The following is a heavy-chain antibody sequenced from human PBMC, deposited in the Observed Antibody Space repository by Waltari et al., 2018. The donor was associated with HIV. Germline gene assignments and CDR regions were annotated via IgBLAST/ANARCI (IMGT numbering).Heavy chain of an antibody. CDR3: ARRRATVVDYYYYGMDV. Sequence: EVQLVQSGAEVKKPGESLKISCKGSGYSFTSYWIGWVRQMPGKGLEWMGIIYPGYSDTRYSPSFQGQVTISADKSISTAYLQWSSLKASDTAMYYCARRRATVVDYYYYGMDVWGQGTTVTVSS. J-gene: IGHJ6*02. CDR2: IYPGYSDT. D-gene: IGHD4-17*01. CDR1: GYSFTSYW. V-gene: IGHV5-51*01.